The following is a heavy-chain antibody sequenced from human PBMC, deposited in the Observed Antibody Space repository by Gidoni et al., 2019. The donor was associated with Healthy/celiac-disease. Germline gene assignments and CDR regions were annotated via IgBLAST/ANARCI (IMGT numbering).Heavy chain of an antibody. V-gene: IGHV4-34*01. CDR1: GGSFSGYY. CDR2: INHSGST. J-gene: IGHJ5*02. Sequence: QGQLQQWGAGLVKPSETLSLTCAVYGGSFSGYYWSWIRQHPGKGLEWIGEINHSGSTNYNPSLKSRVTIPVDTSKNQFSLKLSSVTSADTAVYYCARGYSSGWYSGNWFDPWGQGTLVTVSS. D-gene: IGHD6-19*01. CDR3: ARGYSSGWYSGNWFDP.